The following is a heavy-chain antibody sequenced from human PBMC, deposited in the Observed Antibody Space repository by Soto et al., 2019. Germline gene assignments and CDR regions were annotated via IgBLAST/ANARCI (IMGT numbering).Heavy chain of an antibody. CDR1: GFTFSSYA. Sequence: GGSMRLSCAASGFTFSSYAMHWVRQATGKGLEWVAVISYDGSNKYYADSVKGRFTISRDNSKNTLYLQMNSLRAEDTAVYYCARGLGSSSWYGAFDYWGQGTLVTVSS. CDR3: ARGLGSSSWYGAFDY. J-gene: IGHJ4*02. V-gene: IGHV3-30-3*01. D-gene: IGHD6-13*01. CDR2: ISYDGSNK.